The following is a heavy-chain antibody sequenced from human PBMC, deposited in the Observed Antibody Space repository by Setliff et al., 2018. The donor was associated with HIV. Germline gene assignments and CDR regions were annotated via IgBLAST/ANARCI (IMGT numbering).Heavy chain of an antibody. CDR3: AREYSEAAPHFDS. CDR2: ISWSGITT. V-gene: IGHV3-20*04. Sequence: GGSLRLSCIVSGFNFADYGMSWVRQVPGKGLEWVAGISWSGITTTYADSVKGRFTIFRDNAKNSLYMQMNTLGAEDTALYYCAREYSEAAPHFDSWGQGTLVTVSS. J-gene: IGHJ5*01. D-gene: IGHD6-6*01. CDR1: GFNFADYG.